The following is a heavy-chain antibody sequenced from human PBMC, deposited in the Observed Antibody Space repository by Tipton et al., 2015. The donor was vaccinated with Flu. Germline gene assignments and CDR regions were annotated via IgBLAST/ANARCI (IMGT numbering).Heavy chain of an antibody. V-gene: IGHV4-61*02. CDR3: ARDTTNDWGKNWFDP. Sequence: TLSLTCTVSGVSISSGSYYWSWIRQPAGKGLEWVGRIYTSGGTDYNATLRSRVSISVDTSKNQFSLDLTSVTAADTAVYYCARDTTNDWGKNWFDPWGQGILVTVSS. CDR2: IYTSGGT. CDR1: GVSISSGSYY. D-gene: IGHD2-8*01. J-gene: IGHJ5*02.